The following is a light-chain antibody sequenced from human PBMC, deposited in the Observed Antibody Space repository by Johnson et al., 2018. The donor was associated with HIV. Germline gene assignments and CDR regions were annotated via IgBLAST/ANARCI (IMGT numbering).Light chain of an antibody. CDR3: GTWDSSLSAAYV. J-gene: IGLJ1*01. V-gene: IGLV1-51*01. CDR2: DNN. Sequence: QSVLTQSPSVSAAPGQKVTISCSGSSSNIGNNYVSWYQQLPGTAPKLLIYDNNKRPSGIPDRFSGSKSGTSATLGITGLQTGDEADYYCGTWDSSLSAAYVFGTCTKVTVL. CDR1: SSNIGNNY.